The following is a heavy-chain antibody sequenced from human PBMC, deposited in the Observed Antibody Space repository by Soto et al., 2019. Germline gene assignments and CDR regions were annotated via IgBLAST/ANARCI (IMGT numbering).Heavy chain of an antibody. Sequence: SGPTLVNPTQTLTLTCTFSGFSLSTSGVGVGWIRQPPGKALEWLALIYWNDDKRCSPSLKSRLTITKDTSKNQVVLTMTNMDPVDAATYYCAHRPSGWYLFDYWGQGTLVTVSS. CDR2: IYWNDDK. J-gene: IGHJ4*02. D-gene: IGHD6-19*01. CDR3: AHRPSGWYLFDY. CDR1: GFSLSTSGVG. V-gene: IGHV2-5*01.